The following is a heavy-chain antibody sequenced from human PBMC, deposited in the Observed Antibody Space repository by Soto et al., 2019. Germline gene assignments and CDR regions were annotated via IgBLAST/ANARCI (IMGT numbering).Heavy chain of an antibody. J-gene: IGHJ4*02. D-gene: IGHD4-17*01. CDR2: MNPNSGNT. CDR1: GYTFTSYD. V-gene: IGHV1-8*01. Sequence: QVQLVQSGAEVKKPGASVKVSCKASGYTFTSYDINWVRQATGQGLEWMGWMNPNSGNTGYAQKFQGRVTITRNTSISTAYIGLSSLRSEDTPVYYCARTLYSDNVDYWGQGTLVTVSS. CDR3: ARTLYSDNVDY.